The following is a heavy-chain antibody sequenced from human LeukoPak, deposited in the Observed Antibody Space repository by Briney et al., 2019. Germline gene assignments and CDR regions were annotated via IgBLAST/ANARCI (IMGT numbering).Heavy chain of an antibody. V-gene: IGHV3-66*01. D-gene: IGHD2-21*02. J-gene: IGHJ2*01. CDR1: GFTVSSNY. Sequence: GGSLRLSCAASGFTVSSNYMSWVRQAPGKGLEWVSVIYSGGSTYYADSVKGRFTISRDNSKNTLYLQMNSLRADDTAVYYCAKDACGGDCSWYFDLWGRGTLVTVSS. CDR2: IYSGGST. CDR3: AKDACGGDCSWYFDL.